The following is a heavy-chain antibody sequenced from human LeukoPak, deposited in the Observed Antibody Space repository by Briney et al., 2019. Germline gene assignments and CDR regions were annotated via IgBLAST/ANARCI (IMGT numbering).Heavy chain of an antibody. J-gene: IGHJ3*02. CDR2: FSYSGST. D-gene: IGHD4-23*01. CDR3: ARQNTVKTHAFGI. CDR1: GGSISSYY. Sequence: SETLSLTCTVSGGSISSYYWSWIRQPPGKGLEWIGYFSYSGSTNYNPSLKSRVTISVDTSKNQFSLKLSSVTAADTAVYYCARQNTVKTHAFGIWGQGTMVTVSS. V-gene: IGHV4-59*08.